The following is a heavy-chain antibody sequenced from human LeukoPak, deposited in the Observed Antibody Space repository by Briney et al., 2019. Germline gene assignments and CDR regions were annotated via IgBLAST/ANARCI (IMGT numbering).Heavy chain of an antibody. CDR2: ISSSSSYI. D-gene: IGHD2-2*01. Sequence: GGSLRLSXAASGFTFSSYSMNWVRQAPGKGLEWVSSISSSSSYIYYADSAKGRFTISRDNAKNSLYLQMNSLRAEDTAVYYCARGGAPVVPAAMDFDYWGQGTLVTVSS. CDR1: GFTFSSYS. J-gene: IGHJ4*02. V-gene: IGHV3-21*01. CDR3: ARGGAPVVPAAMDFDY.